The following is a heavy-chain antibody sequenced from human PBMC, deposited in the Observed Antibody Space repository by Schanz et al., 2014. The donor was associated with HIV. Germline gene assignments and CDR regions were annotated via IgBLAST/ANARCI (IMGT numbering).Heavy chain of an antibody. Sequence: QVHLQESGPGLVKPSQTLSLSCTVSGGSISNGDYYWSWIRQHPGKGLEWIGYIYNSGSIYNSGSPYYNPSLESRVSISVDTSKNQLSLKLSSVTAADTAVYYCARRYDFWSGYADYYFDLWGRGTLVSVSS. D-gene: IGHD3-3*01. V-gene: IGHV4-31*03. CDR2: IYNSGSIYNSGSP. J-gene: IGHJ2*01. CDR3: ARRYDFWSGYADYYFDL. CDR1: GGSISNGDYY.